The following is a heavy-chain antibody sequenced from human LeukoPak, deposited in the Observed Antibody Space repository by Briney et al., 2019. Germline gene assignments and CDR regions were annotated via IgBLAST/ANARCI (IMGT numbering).Heavy chain of an antibody. CDR3: ARDTPPLYYYGSGSYYNGVIYYYGMDV. Sequence: GGSLRLSCAASGFTFSSYWMSWVRQAPGKGLEWVANIKQDGSEKYYVDSVKGRFTISRDNAKNSLYLQMNSLRAEDTAVYYCARDTPPLYYYGSGSYYNGVIYYYGMDVWGQGTTVTVSS. CDR1: GFTFSSYW. CDR2: IKQDGSEK. J-gene: IGHJ6*02. D-gene: IGHD3-10*01. V-gene: IGHV3-7*01.